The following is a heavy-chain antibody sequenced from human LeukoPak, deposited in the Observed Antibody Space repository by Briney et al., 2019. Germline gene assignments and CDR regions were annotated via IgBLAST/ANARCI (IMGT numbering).Heavy chain of an antibody. J-gene: IGHJ4*02. CDR1: GFTFSSYG. D-gene: IGHD4-17*01. Sequence: GGSLRLSCAASGFTFSSYGMSWVRQAPGKGLEWVSAISGSGGSTYYADSVKGRFTIPRDNSKNTLYLQMNSLRAEDTAVYHCAKVAWGDYGEYYFDYWGQGTLVTVSS. V-gene: IGHV3-23*01. CDR2: ISGSGGST. CDR3: AKVAWGDYGEYYFDY.